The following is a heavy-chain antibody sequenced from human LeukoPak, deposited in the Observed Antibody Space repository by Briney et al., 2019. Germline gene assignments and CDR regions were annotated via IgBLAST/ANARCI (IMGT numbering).Heavy chain of an antibody. CDR3: ARGSLAYCGGDCYSGAFDI. J-gene: IGHJ3*02. CDR1: GGSISSYY. Sequence: PSETLSLTCTVSGGSISSYYWSWIRQPPGKGLEWIGYIYYSGSTNYNPSLKSRVTISVDTSKNQFSLKLSPVTAADTAVYYCARGSLAYCGGDCYSGAFDIWGQGTMVTVSS. CDR2: IYYSGST. V-gene: IGHV4-59*01. D-gene: IGHD2-21*02.